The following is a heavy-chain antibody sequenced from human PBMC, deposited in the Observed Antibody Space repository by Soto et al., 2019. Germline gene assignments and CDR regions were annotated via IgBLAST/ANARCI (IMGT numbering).Heavy chain of an antibody. V-gene: IGHV1-3*01. Sequence: ASVKVSCKASGYTFTSYAMHWVRQAPGQRPEWMGWINAGDDKTQYSQKFQGRVTITRDTSASTGYMELSSLRSEDTAVYYCASSYYYDSSGYSSLYYYYGMDVWGQGTTVTVSS. CDR2: INAGDDKT. D-gene: IGHD3-22*01. CDR3: ASSYYYDSSGYSSLYYYYGMDV. J-gene: IGHJ6*02. CDR1: GYTFTSYA.